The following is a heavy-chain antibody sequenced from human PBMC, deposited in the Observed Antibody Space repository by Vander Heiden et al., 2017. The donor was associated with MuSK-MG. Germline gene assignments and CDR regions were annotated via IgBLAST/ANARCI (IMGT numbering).Heavy chain of an antibody. J-gene: IGHJ4*02. CDR1: GASISSGDHY. V-gene: IGHV4-31*03. CDR2: IYDSWNT. CDR3: ARQGITLFGVAHFDY. Sequence: QVQLQESGPGLVKPAQTLSLTCTVSGASISSGDHYWSWIRQHPGRGPEWIGFIYDSWNTYYNPSLKSRVTRSLDTSKNQFSLNLSSVTAADTAVYYCARQGITLFGVAHFDYWGQGTLVTVSS. D-gene: IGHD3-3*01.